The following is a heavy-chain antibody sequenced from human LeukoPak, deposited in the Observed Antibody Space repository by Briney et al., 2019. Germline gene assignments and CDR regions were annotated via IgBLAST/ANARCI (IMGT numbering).Heavy chain of an antibody. D-gene: IGHD2-2*01. CDR3: ARGVVPAARGVFDY. Sequence: SVKVSCKASGGTFSSCAISWVRQAPGQGLEWMGGIIPIFGTANYAQKFQGRVTITADKSTSTAYMELSSLRSEDTAVYYCARGVVPAARGVFDYWGQGTLVTVSS. CDR1: GGTFSSCA. V-gene: IGHV1-69*06. CDR2: IIPIFGTA. J-gene: IGHJ4*02.